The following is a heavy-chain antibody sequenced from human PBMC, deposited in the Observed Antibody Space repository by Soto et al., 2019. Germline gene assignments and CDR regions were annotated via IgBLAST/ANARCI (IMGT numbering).Heavy chain of an antibody. CDR3: ASPLISMVRGVMVDWFDP. Sequence: SETLSLTCTVSGGSISSSSYYWGWIRQPPGKGLEWIGSIYYSGSTYYNPSLKSRVTISVDTSKNQFSLKLSSVTAADPAVYYCASPLISMVRGVMVDWFDPWGQGTLVTVSS. J-gene: IGHJ5*02. CDR1: GGSISSSSYY. V-gene: IGHV4-39*01. CDR2: IYYSGST. D-gene: IGHD3-10*01.